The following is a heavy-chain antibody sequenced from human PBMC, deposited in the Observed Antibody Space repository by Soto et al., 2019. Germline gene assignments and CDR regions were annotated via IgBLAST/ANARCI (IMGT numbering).Heavy chain of an antibody. J-gene: IGHJ6*03. V-gene: IGHV3-21*06. D-gene: IGHD3-10*01. CDR1: GFTFSSYS. CDR2: ISGGGEYT. CDR3: ARDFKESQYYYYCMDV. Sequence: EVQLVESGGGLVKPGGSLRLSCVVSGFTFSSYSMNWVRQAPGKGLEWVSSISGGGEYTYYADSVKGRFTISRDNAKNSVYLQMNSLTAEDTALYYCARDFKESQYYYYCMDVWGKGTTVTVSS.